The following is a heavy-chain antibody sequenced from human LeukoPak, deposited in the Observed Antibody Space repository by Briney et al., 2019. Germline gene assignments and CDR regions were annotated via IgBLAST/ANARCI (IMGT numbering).Heavy chain of an antibody. Sequence: SETLSLTCSVSGGAIRDVYWTWIREPPGKGVEWSCYIYYTVATNYSPSLRGRVIMSVDTSMRQFSLNLTSAPPADTAVYFCARLGDAIAVSGLKYYPYSHTDVWGSGTPVAVSS. CDR2: IYYTVAT. V-gene: IGHV4-59*01. CDR3: ARLGDAIAVSGLKYYPYSHTDV. D-gene: IGHD6-19*01. J-gene: IGHJ6*03. CDR1: GGAIRDVY.